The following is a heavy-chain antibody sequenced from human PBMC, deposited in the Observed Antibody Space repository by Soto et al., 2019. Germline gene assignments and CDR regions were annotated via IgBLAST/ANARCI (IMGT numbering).Heavy chain of an antibody. CDR1: GYPFTTYG. CDR2: ISVSNGYT. Sequence: ASVKGSCKASGYPFTTYGINWVRQAPGQGLEWMGWISVSNGYTNYAQNLQGRVTMTADTSTNVAYMELRSLRSDDTAVYYCTRENAAAASPPLAYWGHGTLVTVSS. V-gene: IGHV1-18*01. D-gene: IGHD2-15*01. CDR3: TRENAAAASPPLAY. J-gene: IGHJ4*01.